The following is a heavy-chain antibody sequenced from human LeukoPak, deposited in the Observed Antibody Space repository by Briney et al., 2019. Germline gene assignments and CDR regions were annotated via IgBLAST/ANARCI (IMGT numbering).Heavy chain of an antibody. J-gene: IGHJ4*02. CDR1: GLSFSNYA. CDR3: AKEAAAVGVGYFTH. V-gene: IGHV3-23*01. CDR2: ISCGGDYI. Sequence: PGGSLRLSCAASGLSFSNYAMSGVRQAPGKGLEWVSAISCGGDYIFCSDSVKGRFTTSRDNSKNTLFLQMNSLRAEDPAIYYCAKEAAAVGVGYFTHWGQGTLVTVSS. D-gene: IGHD6-25*01.